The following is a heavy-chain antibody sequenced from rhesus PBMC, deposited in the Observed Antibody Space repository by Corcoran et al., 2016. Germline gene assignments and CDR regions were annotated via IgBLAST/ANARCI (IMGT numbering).Heavy chain of an antibody. CDR3: AREGEYCTGSGCYDY. D-gene: IGHD2-21*01. V-gene: IGHV4-65*01. Sequence: QVQLQESGPGLVKPSETLSLTCAVSGGSISSSNWWSWIRQPPGKGLEWIGYISGSGGSTYSNPSLKGRVTISTDTSKNQCCLKLSSVTAADTAVYYCAREGEYCTGSGCYDYWGQGVLVTVSS. CDR1: GGSISSSNW. J-gene: IGHJ4*01. CDR2: ISGSGGST.